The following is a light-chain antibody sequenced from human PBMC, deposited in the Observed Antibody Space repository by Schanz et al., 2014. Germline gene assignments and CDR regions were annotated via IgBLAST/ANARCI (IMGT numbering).Light chain of an antibody. CDR3: QQRSNWPPFT. Sequence: EIVMTQSPATLSVSPGDGATLSCRTSQSVGSNLAWYQQKPGQAPRLLMYGASSRATGIPDRFSGSGSGTEFTLTISSLEPEDFAVYYCQQRSNWPPFTFGPGTKVDIK. CDR1: QSVGSN. V-gene: IGKV3D-15*01. CDR2: GAS. J-gene: IGKJ3*01.